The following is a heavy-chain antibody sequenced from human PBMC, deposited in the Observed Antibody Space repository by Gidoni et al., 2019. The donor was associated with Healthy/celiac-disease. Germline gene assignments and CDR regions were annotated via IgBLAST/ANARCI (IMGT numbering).Heavy chain of an antibody. V-gene: IGHV3-64*01. Sequence: GQRVGSGGGWVRPGGSRRVSGEASGFTFSSYAMHWVRQAPGKGLEYVSAISSNGGSTYYANSVKGRFTISRDNSKNTLYLQMGSLRAEDMAVYYCARAHPGYSSGSFDYWGQGTLVTVSS. CDR2: ISSNGGST. D-gene: IGHD6-19*01. CDR3: ARAHPGYSSGSFDY. CDR1: GFTFSSYA. J-gene: IGHJ4*02.